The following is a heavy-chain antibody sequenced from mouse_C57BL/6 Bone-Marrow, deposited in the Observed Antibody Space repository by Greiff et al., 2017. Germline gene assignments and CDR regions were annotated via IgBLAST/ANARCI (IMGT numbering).Heavy chain of an antibody. J-gene: IGHJ3*01. CDR1: GYTFTSYC. V-gene: IGHV1-7*01. D-gene: IGHD2-5*01. Sequence: VQLQQSGAELAKPGASVTLSCTASGYTFTSYCMHWVKQRPGQGLEWIGYINPSSGYTKYTPNFKDKATLTTDKSSSTAYMQLSSLTYEDSAVYYCARAKSNYVGAWFAYWGQGTLVTVSA. CDR2: INPSSGYT. CDR3: ARAKSNYVGAWFAY.